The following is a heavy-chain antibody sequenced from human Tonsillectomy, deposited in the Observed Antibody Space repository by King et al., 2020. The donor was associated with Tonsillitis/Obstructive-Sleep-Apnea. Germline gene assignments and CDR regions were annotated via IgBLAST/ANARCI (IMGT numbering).Heavy chain of an antibody. J-gene: IGHJ5*02. CDR2: IYYSGST. Sequence: MQLQESGPGLVKPSETLSLTCTVSGGSISGYYWSWIRQPPGKGLEWIGYIYYSGSTNYNPPLKSRVTISVDTSKNQFSLKLGSVTAADTAVYYCARASDYNNYFQGLIWFDPWGQGTRVTVSS. V-gene: IGHV4-59*01. CDR3: ARASDYNNYFQGLIWFDP. CDR1: GGSISGYY. D-gene: IGHD4-11*01.